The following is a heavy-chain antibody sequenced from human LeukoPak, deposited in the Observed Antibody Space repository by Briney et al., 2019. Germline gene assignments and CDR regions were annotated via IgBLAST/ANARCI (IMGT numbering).Heavy chain of an antibody. CDR1: GYTFTSYG. V-gene: IGHV1-18*01. Sequence: ASVKVSCKASGYTFTSYGISWVRQAPGQGLEWMGWISAYNGNTNYAQKFQGRVTITRDTSASTAYMELSSLRSEDTAVYYCARAVAAAATIWGQGTLVTVSS. J-gene: IGHJ4*02. D-gene: IGHD6-13*01. CDR2: ISAYNGNT. CDR3: ARAVAAAATI.